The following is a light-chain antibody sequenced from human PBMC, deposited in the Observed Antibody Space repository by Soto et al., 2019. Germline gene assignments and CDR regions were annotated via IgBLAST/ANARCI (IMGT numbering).Light chain of an antibody. V-gene: IGKV1-5*03. CDR3: QQYNSYSGT. Sequence: DIPMTQSPSTLSASVGDGVTITCRASQSISSWLAWYQQKPGKAPKLLIYKASSLESGVPSRFSGSGSGTEFTLTISSLQPDDFATYYCQQYNSYSGTFGPGTKVDIK. CDR2: KAS. J-gene: IGKJ3*01. CDR1: QSISSW.